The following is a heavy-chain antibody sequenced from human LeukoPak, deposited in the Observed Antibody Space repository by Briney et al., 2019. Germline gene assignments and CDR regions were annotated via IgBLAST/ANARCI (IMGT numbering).Heavy chain of an antibody. CDR3: ARGPPIRGYRYGYDTGYYYSYSMDV. J-gene: IGHJ6*03. Sequence: ASVKVSCKASGYTFTSYGINWVRQAPGQGLEWMGWMNPISGNTGHAQKFQGRVTMTRDTSISTAYMELSSLRSEDTAVYYCARGPPIRGYRYGYDTGYYYSYSMDVWGKGTTVTISS. V-gene: IGHV1-8*02. CDR1: GYTFTSYG. CDR2: MNPISGNT. D-gene: IGHD5-18*01.